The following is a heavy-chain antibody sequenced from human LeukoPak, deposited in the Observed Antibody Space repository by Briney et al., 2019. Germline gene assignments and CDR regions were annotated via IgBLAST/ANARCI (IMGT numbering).Heavy chain of an antibody. Sequence: GASVKVSCKSSGYTFTSYYMHWVRQAPGQGLEWMGIINPSGGSTSYAQKFQGRVTMTRDTSTSTVYMELSSLRSEDTAVYYCARAWVLKRDWFDPWGQGTLVTVSS. CDR1: GYTFTSYY. V-gene: IGHV1-46*01. D-gene: IGHD1-1*01. CDR2: INPSGGST. CDR3: ARAWVLKRDWFDP. J-gene: IGHJ5*02.